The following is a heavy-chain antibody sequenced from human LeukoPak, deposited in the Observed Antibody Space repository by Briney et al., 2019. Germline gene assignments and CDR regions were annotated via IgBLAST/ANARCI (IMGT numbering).Heavy chain of an antibody. CDR2: TYYRSKWYN. CDR3: SSSSWYYEYFQH. CDR1: GDSVSSNSAA. D-gene: IGHD6-13*01. J-gene: IGHJ1*01. Sequence: SQTLSLTCAISGDSVSSNSAAWKWIRQSPSRGLEWLGWTYYRSKWYNDYAVSVKSRITINPATSKTQSSLHLNSGTPEDTAVYYCSSSSWYYEYFQHWGQGTLVTVSS. V-gene: IGHV6-1*01.